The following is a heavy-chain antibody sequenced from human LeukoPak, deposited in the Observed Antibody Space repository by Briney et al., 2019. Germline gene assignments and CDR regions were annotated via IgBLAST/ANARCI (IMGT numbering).Heavy chain of an antibody. CDR2: IIPIFGTA. D-gene: IGHD6-19*01. Sequence: ASVKVSCKASGGTFTRNVISWVRQAPGHGLEGMGRIIPIFGTANYAQKFQGRVTITTDESTSTAYMELNSLRSEDTAIYYSARKTSDWYAALDHGGQGTLVTVSA. V-gene: IGHV1-69*05. CDR1: GGTFTRNV. CDR3: ARKTSDWYAALDH. J-gene: IGHJ4*02.